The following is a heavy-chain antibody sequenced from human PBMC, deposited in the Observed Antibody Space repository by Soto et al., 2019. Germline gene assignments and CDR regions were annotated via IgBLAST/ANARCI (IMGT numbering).Heavy chain of an antibody. CDR2: INHSGST. CDR1: GGSFSGYY. CDR3: ARGVAASGMGFYYYGMDV. Sequence: QVQLQQWGAGLLKPSETLSLTCAVYGGSFSGYYWSWIRQPPGKGLEWIGEINHSGSTNYNPYHKSRVNISVDTSKNKFSLKLSSGTAADTAGYYCARGVAASGMGFYYYGMDVWGQGTTVTVSS. D-gene: IGHD6-13*01. V-gene: IGHV4-34*01. J-gene: IGHJ6*02.